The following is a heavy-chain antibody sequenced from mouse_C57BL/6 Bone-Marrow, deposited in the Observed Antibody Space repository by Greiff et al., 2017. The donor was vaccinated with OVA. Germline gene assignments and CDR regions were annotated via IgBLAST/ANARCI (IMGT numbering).Heavy chain of an antibody. CDR2: ISDGGSYT. CDR1: GFTFSSYA. J-gene: IGHJ4*01. CDR3: ARELGRYAMDY. V-gene: IGHV5-4*01. D-gene: IGHD4-1*01. Sequence: DVHLVESGGGLVKPGGSLKLSCAASGFTFSSYAMSWVRQTPEKRLEWVANISDGGSYTYYPDKVKGRCTISRDNAKNNLYLQMSHLKSDDTAMYYCARELGRYAMDYWGQGTSVTVSS.